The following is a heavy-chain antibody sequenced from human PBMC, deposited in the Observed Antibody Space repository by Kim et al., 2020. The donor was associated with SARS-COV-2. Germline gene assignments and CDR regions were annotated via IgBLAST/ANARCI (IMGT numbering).Heavy chain of an antibody. Sequence: GGSLRLSCAASGFTFSSYSMNWVRQAPGKGLEWVSYISSSSSTIYYADSVKGRFTISRDNAKNSLYLQMNSLRAEDTAVYYCARDLSVGGYSYVEYYFDYWGQGTLVTVSS. D-gene: IGHD5-18*01. CDR3: ARDLSVGGYSYVEYYFDY. CDR1: GFTFSSYS. J-gene: IGHJ4*02. CDR2: ISSSSSTI. V-gene: IGHV3-48*04.